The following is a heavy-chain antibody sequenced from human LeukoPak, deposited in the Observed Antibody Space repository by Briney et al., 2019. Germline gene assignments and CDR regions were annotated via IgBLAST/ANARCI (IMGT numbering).Heavy chain of an antibody. Sequence: ASVKVSCKASGYTFTSYYMHWVRQAPGQGLEWMGIINPSGGSTSYAQKFQGRVTMTRDTSTSTVYMELSSLRSEDTAVYYCARDSDSPEDTVMALDYWGQGTLVTVSS. CDR2: INPSGGST. CDR1: GYTFTSYY. V-gene: IGHV1-46*01. D-gene: IGHD5-18*01. CDR3: ARDSDSPEDTVMALDY. J-gene: IGHJ4*02.